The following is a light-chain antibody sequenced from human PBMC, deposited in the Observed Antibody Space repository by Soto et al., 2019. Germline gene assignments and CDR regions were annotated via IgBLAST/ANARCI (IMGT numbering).Light chain of an antibody. V-gene: IGLV1-40*01. CDR3: QSFDNSLGGSYV. J-gene: IGLJ1*01. CDR2: DNN. Sequence: QSVLTQPPSVSGAPGQRITISCTGSSSNIGAGYDVHWYQQLPGTVPKLLIFDNNNRPSGVPDRFSGSKSGTSASLAITGLQSEDEADYYFQSFDNSLGGSYVFGTGTKVTVL. CDR1: SSNIGAGYD.